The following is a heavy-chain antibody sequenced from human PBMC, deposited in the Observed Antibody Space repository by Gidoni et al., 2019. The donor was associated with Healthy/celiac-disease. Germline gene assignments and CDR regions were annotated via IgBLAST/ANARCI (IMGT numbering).Heavy chain of an antibody. CDR1: GGSISSGSYY. CDR3: ARGPLYDSSGHYYYYGMDV. D-gene: IGHD3-22*01. Sequence: QVQLQESGPGLVKPSQTLSLTCTVSGGSISSGSYYWSWIRPPAGKGLEWIGRIYTSGSTNYNPSLKSRVTISVDTSKNQFSLKLSSVTAADTAVYYCARGPLYDSSGHYYYYGMDVWGQGTTVTVSS. J-gene: IGHJ6*02. CDR2: IYTSGST. V-gene: IGHV4-61*02.